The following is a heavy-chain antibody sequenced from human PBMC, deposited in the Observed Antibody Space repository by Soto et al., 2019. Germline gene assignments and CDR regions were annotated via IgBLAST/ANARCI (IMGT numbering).Heavy chain of an antibody. CDR1: GGSFSGYY. Sequence: QVQLQQWGAGLLKPSETLSLTCAVYGGSFSGYYWGWIRQPPGKGLEWIGEINHSGSTNYNPSLKSRVTISVDTSKNQFSLKLSSVTAADTAVYYCARGVIVTTNYFDYWGQGTLVTVSS. V-gene: IGHV4-34*01. D-gene: IGHD3-16*02. CDR3: ARGVIVTTNYFDY. CDR2: INHSGST. J-gene: IGHJ4*02.